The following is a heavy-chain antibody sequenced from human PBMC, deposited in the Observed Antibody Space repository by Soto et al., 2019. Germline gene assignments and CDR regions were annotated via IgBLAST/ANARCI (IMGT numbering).Heavy chain of an antibody. V-gene: IGHV3-21*01. D-gene: IGHD6-13*01. CDR1: GFTFSSYS. J-gene: IGHJ6*02. Sequence: EVQLVESGGGLVKPGGSLRLSCAASGFTFSSYSMNWVRQAPGKGLEWVSSISSSSSYIYYADSVKGRFTISRDNAKNSLYLQMNSLRAEDTAVYYCARDVGPKYSSSWGYYYGMDVWGQGTTVTVSS. CDR3: ARDVGPKYSSSWGYYYGMDV. CDR2: ISSSSSYI.